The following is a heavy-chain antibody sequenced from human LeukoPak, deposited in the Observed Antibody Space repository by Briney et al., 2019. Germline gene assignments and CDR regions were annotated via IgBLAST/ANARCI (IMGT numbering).Heavy chain of an antibody. J-gene: IGHJ4*02. CDR1: GFIFRNYW. CDR2: INHDGGDK. D-gene: IGHD4-17*01. V-gene: IGHV3-7*02. Sequence: GGSLRLSCVASGFIFRNYWMSWVRQVPGKGLEWVANINHDGGDKNYVDSVKGRFTISRDNAKSSLYLQMNSLRVEDTAVYYCAITGGPTVTAFDLWGQGILVTVSS. CDR3: AITGGPTVTAFDL.